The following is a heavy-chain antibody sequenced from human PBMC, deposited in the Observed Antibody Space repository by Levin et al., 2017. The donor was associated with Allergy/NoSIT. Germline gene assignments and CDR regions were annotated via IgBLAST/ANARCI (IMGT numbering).Heavy chain of an antibody. CDR3: ARDEDYYDSSGYGVDY. CDR1: GGTFSSYT. V-gene: IGHV1-69*04. CDR2: IIPILGIA. Sequence: SVKVSCKASGGTFSSYTISWVRQAPGQGLEWMGRIIPILGIANYAQKFQGRVTITADKSTSTAYMELSSLRSEDTAVYYCARDEDYYDSSGYGVDYWGQGTLVTVSS. D-gene: IGHD3-22*01. J-gene: IGHJ4*02.